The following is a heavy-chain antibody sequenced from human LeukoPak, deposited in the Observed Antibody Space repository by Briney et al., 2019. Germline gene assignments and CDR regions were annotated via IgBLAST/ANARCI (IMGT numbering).Heavy chain of an antibody. CDR2: INGDSGSST. CDR3: AYGYTFVNFDY. CDR1: GFTFSSYA. V-gene: IGHV3-23*01. J-gene: IGHJ4*02. Sequence: GGSLRLSCAASGFTFSSYAMSWVRQAPGKGPEWVSAINGDSGSSTYYADSVKGRFTISRDNSKNTLYLQMNSLRAEDTAVYYCAYGYTFVNFDYWGQGTLVTVSS. D-gene: IGHD5-12*01.